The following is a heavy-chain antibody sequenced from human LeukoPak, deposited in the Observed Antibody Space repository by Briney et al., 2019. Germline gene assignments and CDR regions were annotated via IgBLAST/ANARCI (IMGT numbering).Heavy chain of an antibody. V-gene: IGHV4-30-4*07. D-gene: IGHD6-13*01. CDR3: ARRGREAAGTGWFDP. CDR1: GGSISSGGYS. J-gene: IGHJ5*02. CDR2: TSYSGST. Sequence: SETLSLTCAVSGGSISSGGYSWSWIRQPPGKGLEWIGYTSYSGSTYYNPSLKSRVTISVDTSKNQFSLKLSSVTAADTAVYYCARRGREAAGTGWFDPWGQGTLVTVSS.